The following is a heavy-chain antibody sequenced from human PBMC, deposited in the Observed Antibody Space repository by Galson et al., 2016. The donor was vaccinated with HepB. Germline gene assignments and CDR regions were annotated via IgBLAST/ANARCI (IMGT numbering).Heavy chain of an antibody. CDR1: GSSFSSHW. CDR3: TADFRYSNYD. CDR2: IKDDGSEK. V-gene: IGHV3-7*01. J-gene: IGHJ1*01. Sequence: SLRLSCAASGSSFSSHWMSWVRQGPGKGLEWVGNIKDDGSEKNYIDSVKGRFSISRDNARNSLYLQMNSLRVEDTAVYYCTADFRYSNYDWGQGTLVTVSS. D-gene: IGHD6-13*01.